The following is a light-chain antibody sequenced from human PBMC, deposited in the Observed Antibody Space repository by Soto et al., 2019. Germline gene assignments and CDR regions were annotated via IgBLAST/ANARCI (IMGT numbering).Light chain of an antibody. Sequence: QSVLTQPPSASGTPGQRVTISCSGSSSNIGSNYVYWYQQLPGTAPKLLIYRNNQRPSGVPDRFSGSKSGTSASLAISGLRSEDEADYYCCSYAGSTWGYVFGTGTKLTVL. CDR1: SSNIGSNY. J-gene: IGLJ1*01. CDR3: CSYAGSTWGYV. V-gene: IGLV1-47*01. CDR2: RNN.